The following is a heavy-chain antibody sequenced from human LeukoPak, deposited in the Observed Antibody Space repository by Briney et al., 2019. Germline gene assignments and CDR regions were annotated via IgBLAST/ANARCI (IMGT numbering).Heavy chain of an antibody. J-gene: IGHJ3*02. CDR1: GFTFSSYG. CDR2: ISYDGSNK. D-gene: IGHD6-19*01. Sequence: GGSLRLSCAASGFTFSSYGMHWVRQAPGKGLEWVALISYDGSNKYYVDSVKGRFTISRDNAKNSLYLQMNSLRAEDTAVYYCARDGKAVAVAFDIWGQGTMVTVSS. CDR3: ARDGKAVAVAFDI. V-gene: IGHV3-30*03.